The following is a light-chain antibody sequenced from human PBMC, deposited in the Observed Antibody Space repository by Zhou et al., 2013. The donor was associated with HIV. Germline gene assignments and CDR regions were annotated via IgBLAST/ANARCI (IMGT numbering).Light chain of an antibody. CDR2: DAS. CDR1: QSVSNF. J-gene: IGKJ5*01. CDR3: QQRRHWPIT. Sequence: PGERATLSCRASQSVSNFLAWYQQKPGQAPRLLIYDASNRATDIPARFSGSGSGTDFTLTISSLEPEDFAVYYCQQRRHWPITFGQGTRLEIK. V-gene: IGKV3-11*01.